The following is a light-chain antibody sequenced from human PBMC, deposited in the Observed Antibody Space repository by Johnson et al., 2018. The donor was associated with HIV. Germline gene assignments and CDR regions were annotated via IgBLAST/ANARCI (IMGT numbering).Light chain of an antibody. CDR2: DNN. CDR1: SSNIGNNY. V-gene: IGLV1-51*01. J-gene: IGLJ1*01. CDR3: ATWDSSLTTGGV. Sequence: QSVLTQPPSVSVAPGQKVTISCSGSSSNIGNNYVSWYQQLPGTAPKLLIYDNNKRPSGIPDRFSGSKSGTSATLGITGLQTGDEADYYCATWDSSLTTGGVFGSGTKVTVL.